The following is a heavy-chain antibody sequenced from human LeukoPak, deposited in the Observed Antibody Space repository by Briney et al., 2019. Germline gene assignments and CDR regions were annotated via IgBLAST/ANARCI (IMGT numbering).Heavy chain of an antibody. Sequence: SETLSLTCAVYGESFSGYYWSWIRQPPGKGLEWNGEINQSGRTNYKPSLKSRVTISADTSKNQFSLKLSSVTAADTAVYYCARGRDSGSGSLTLDYWGQGTLVTVSS. J-gene: IGHJ4*02. V-gene: IGHV4-34*01. CDR1: GESFSGYY. CDR3: ARGRDSGSGSLTLDY. CDR2: INQSGRT. D-gene: IGHD3-10*01.